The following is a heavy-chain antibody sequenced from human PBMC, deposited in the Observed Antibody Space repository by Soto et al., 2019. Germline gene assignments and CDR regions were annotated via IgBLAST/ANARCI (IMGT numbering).Heavy chain of an antibody. CDR1: GYRFTNYW. CDR3: ARIPVPLGIDH. D-gene: IGHD1-1*01. Sequence: VESLKISCNGSGYRFTNYWIGWVRQMPGKGLEWMGIIYPGDSDTRYSPSFQGQVTISADKSISTAYLQWSSLKASDTAMYYCARIPVPLGIDHWGQGTLVTVSS. V-gene: IGHV5-51*01. J-gene: IGHJ4*02. CDR2: IYPGDSDT.